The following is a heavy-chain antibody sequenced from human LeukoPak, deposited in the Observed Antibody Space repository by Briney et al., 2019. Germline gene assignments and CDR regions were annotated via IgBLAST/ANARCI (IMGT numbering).Heavy chain of an antibody. CDR2: ISAYNGNT. CDR3: ARVLDYYDSSGTDAFDI. J-gene: IGHJ3*02. CDR1: GYTFTSYG. V-gene: IGHV1-18*01. Sequence: ASVKVSCKASGYTFTSYGISWVRQAPGQGLKWMGWISAYNGNTNYAQKLQGRVTMTTDTSTSTAYMELRSLRSDDTAVYYCARVLDYYDSSGTDAFDIWGQGTMVTVSS. D-gene: IGHD3-22*01.